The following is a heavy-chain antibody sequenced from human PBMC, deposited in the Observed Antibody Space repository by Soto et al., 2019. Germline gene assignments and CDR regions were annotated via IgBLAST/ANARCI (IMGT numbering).Heavy chain of an antibody. CDR3: ARGDRGAFDL. D-gene: IGHD1-26*01. Sequence: EVQLVESGGGLVRPGGSLRLSCAASGFTFSYYWMHWVRQAPGKGLVWVSRIHSDGSSTTYADFVKGRFSISRDNARNTVDLQMNSARVEDTAVYYCARGDRGAFDLWGPGTVVTVSS. CDR1: GFTFSYYW. V-gene: IGHV3-74*01. CDR2: IHSDGSST. J-gene: IGHJ3*01.